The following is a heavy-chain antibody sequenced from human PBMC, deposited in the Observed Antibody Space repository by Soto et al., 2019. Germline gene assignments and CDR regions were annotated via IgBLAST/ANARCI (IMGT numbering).Heavy chain of an antibody. J-gene: IGHJ1*01. V-gene: IGHV4-34*01. Sequence: QVQLQQWGAGLLKPSETRSLTCAVYGGSFSGYYWSWIRQPPGKGLEWIGEINHSGSTNYNPSLKSRVTISVDTSKNQFSLKLSSVTAADTAVYYCARGRIVVVTAMYFQHWGQGTLVTVSS. D-gene: IGHD2-21*02. CDR1: GGSFSGYY. CDR2: INHSGST. CDR3: ARGRIVVVTAMYFQH.